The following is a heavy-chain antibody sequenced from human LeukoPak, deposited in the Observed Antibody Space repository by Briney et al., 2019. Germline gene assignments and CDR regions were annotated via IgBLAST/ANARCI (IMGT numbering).Heavy chain of an antibody. CDR2: ISSSSSTI. CDR3: ARTYSSSWYGYYFDY. J-gene: IGHJ4*02. Sequence: GGSLRLSCAASGFTFSSYGMHWVRQAPGKGLEWVSYISSSSSTIYYADSVKGRFTISRDNAKNSLYLQMNSLRAEDTAVYYCARTYSSSWYGYYFDYWGQGTLVTVSS. V-gene: IGHV3-48*01. CDR1: GFTFSSYG. D-gene: IGHD6-13*01.